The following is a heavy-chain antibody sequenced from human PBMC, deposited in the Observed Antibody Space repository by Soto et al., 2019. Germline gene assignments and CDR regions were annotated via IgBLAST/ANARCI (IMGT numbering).Heavy chain of an antibody. Sequence: GGSLRLSCAASGFTFSGFGMHWVRQAPGKGLEWVAIIWYDGSDKYYADSVKGRFTISRDNSKNTLYLQMNSLGADDTAVYYCAKDYGSSRYFFDYWGHGALVTVSS. CDR3: AKDYGSSRYFFDY. D-gene: IGHD6-19*01. J-gene: IGHJ4*01. V-gene: IGHV3-33*06. CDR1: GFTFSGFG. CDR2: IWYDGSDK.